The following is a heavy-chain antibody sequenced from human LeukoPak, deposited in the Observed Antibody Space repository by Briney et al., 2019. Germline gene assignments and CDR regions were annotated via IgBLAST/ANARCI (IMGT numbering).Heavy chain of an antibody. CDR2: IYYSGST. J-gene: IGHJ3*02. CDR1: GGSISSYY. D-gene: IGHD1-7*01. CDR3: ARVLRELRTFDI. V-gene: IGHV4-39*07. Sequence: SETLSLTCTVSGGSISSYYWGWIRQPPGKGLEWIGSIYYSGSTYYNPSLKSRVTISVDTSKNQFSLKLSSVTAADTAVYYCARVLRELRTFDIWGQGTMVTVSS.